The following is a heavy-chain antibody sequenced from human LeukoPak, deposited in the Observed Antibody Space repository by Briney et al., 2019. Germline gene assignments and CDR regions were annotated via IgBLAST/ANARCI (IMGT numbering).Heavy chain of an antibody. CDR2: IWYDGSNK. CDR1: GFTFSSFG. D-gene: IGHD6-13*01. V-gene: IGHV3-33*08. J-gene: IGHJ4*02. Sequence: GGSLRLSCAASGFTFSSFGMHWVRQAPGKGLEWVAVIWYDGSNKYYADSVKGRFTISRDNSKNTLSLQMNSLRAEDTAVYYCARDAAGSSSWANYWGQGALVTVSS. CDR3: ARDAAGSSSWANY.